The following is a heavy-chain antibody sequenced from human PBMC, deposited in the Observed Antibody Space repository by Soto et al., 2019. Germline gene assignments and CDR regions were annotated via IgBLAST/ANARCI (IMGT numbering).Heavy chain of an antibody. CDR1: GFTFSSYS. J-gene: IGHJ6*02. CDR2: ISSSSSYI. CDR3: ARVLTPDYDFWSGPTWYYYYGMDV. D-gene: IGHD3-3*01. V-gene: IGHV3-21*01. Sequence: PGGSLRLSCAASGFTFSSYSMNWVRQAPGKGLEWVSSISSSSSYIYYADSVKGRFTISRDNAKNSLYLQMNSLRAEDTAVYYCARVLTPDYDFWSGPTWYYYYGMDVWGQGTTVTV.